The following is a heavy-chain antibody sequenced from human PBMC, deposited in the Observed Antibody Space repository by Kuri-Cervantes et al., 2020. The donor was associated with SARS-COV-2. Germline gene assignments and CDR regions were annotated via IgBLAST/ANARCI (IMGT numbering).Heavy chain of an antibody. V-gene: IGHV3-49*03. J-gene: IGHJ4*02. D-gene: IGHD3-3*01. CDR2: IRSKAYGGTT. CDR3: TTDWGFLEWLSYDY. CDR1: GFTFGDYA. Sequence: GESLKISCTASGFTFGDYAMSWFRQAPGKGLEWIGFIRSKAYGGTTEYAASVKGRFTISRDDSKNTLYLQMNSLKTEDTAVYYCTTDWGFLEWLSYDYWGQGTLVTVSS.